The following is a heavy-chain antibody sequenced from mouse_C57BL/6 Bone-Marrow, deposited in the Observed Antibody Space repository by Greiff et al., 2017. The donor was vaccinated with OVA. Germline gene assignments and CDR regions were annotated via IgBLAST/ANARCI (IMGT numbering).Heavy chain of an antibody. CDR1: GYTFTDYN. CDR2: INPNNGGT. D-gene: IGHD1-1*01. CDR3: ARLLRQSSYAMDY. V-gene: IGHV1-18*01. J-gene: IGHJ4*01. Sequence: VHVKQSGPELVKPGASVKIPCKASGYTFTDYNMDWVKQSHGKSLEWIGDINPNNGGTIYNQKFKGKATLTVDKSSSTAYMELRSLTSEDTAVYYCARLLRQSSYAMDYWGQGTSVTVSS.